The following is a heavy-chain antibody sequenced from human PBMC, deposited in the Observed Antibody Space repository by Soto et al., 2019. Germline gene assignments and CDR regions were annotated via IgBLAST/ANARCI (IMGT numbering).Heavy chain of an antibody. Sequence: EVQLLESGGGLVQPGGSLRLSCAASGFTFSSYAMSWVRQAPGKGLEWVSAFSGSGGSTYYADSVKGRFTISRDNSKNTLYLHITGLRAEDTAVYYCAKRGVVGATRYWYFDLWGRGTLVTLSS. CDR1: GFTFSSYA. V-gene: IGHV3-23*01. CDR2: FSGSGGST. CDR3: AKRGVVGATRYWYFDL. J-gene: IGHJ2*01. D-gene: IGHD1-26*01.